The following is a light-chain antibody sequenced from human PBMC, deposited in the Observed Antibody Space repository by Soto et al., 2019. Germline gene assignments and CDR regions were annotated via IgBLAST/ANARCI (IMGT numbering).Light chain of an antibody. CDR2: GAS. V-gene: IGKV3-20*01. Sequence: EIVLAQSPGTLSLSPGERATLSCRASQGVSSSHLAWYQQKPGQAPRLLLYGASSRATGIPDRFSGSGSGTDFTLTISRLDPEDFAVYYCQQYGSSSLTFGPGTKVDIK. CDR3: QQYGSSSLT. CDR1: QGVSSSH. J-gene: IGKJ3*01.